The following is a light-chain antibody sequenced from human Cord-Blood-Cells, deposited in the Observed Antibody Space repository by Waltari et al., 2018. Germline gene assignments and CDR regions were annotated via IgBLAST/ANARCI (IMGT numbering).Light chain of an antibody. V-gene: IGLV3-21*03. J-gene: IGLJ1*01. Sequence: SYVLTQPPPVSVAPGTTARIPRGGNTIGRTSVLWYQQKPGQAPVLVVYDDSDRPSGIPERFSGSNSGNTATLTISRVEAGDEADYYCQVWDSSSDHVFGTGTKVTVL. CDR2: DDS. CDR1: TIGRTS. CDR3: QVWDSSSDHV.